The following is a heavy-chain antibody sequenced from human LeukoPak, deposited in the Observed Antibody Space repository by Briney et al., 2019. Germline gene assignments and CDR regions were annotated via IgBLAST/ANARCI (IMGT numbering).Heavy chain of an antibody. D-gene: IGHD3-22*01. CDR1: GFTFSSYS. CDR3: ARRGYDSSGYYSYEGRDY. J-gene: IGHJ4*02. CDR2: ISSSSSYI. Sequence: GGSLRLSCAASGFTFSSYSMNWVRQAPGKGLEWVSFISSSSSYIDYADSVKGRFTISRDNTKNSLFLQMNNLRAEDTAVYYCARRGYDSSGYYSYEGRDYWGQGTLVTVSS. V-gene: IGHV3-21*01.